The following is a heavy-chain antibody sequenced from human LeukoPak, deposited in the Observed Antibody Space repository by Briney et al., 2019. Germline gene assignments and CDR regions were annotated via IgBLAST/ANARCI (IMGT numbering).Heavy chain of an antibody. V-gene: IGHV4-59*02. CDR2: MHGSGSP. Sequence: SETLSLTCTVSGASVRSDHWNWIRQPPGKGLEWIAYMHGSGSPNYNPSLASRLTLSVDATENLLSLKLSSVTAADTAVYFCARDLSVNAFDIWGQGTLVTVSS. CDR1: GASVRSDH. D-gene: IGHD2/OR15-2a*01. J-gene: IGHJ3*02. CDR3: ARDLSVNAFDI.